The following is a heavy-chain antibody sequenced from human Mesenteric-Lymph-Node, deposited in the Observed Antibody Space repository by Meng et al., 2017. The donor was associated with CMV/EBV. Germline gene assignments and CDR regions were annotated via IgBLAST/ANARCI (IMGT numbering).Heavy chain of an antibody. V-gene: IGHV3-11*04. CDR2: ISSSGSTI. CDR1: GFTVSSNY. D-gene: IGHD6-19*01. Sequence: GESLKISCAASGFTVSSNYMSWVRQAPGKGLEWVSYISSSGSTIYYADSVKGRFTISRDNAKNSLYLQMNSLRAEDTAVYYCARGGGQWLGYWGQGTLVTVSS. J-gene: IGHJ4*02. CDR3: ARGGGQWLGY.